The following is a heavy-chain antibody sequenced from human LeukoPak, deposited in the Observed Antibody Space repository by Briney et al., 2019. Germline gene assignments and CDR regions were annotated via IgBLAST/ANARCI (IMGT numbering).Heavy chain of an antibody. CDR1: GFTFSNYE. D-gene: IGHD5-18*01. Sequence: PGGSLRLSCAASGFTFSNYEFNWVRQAPGKGLEWVSYISSSGRNIYYADSVKGRFTISRDNAKNSLYLQMNSLRAEGTAVYYCARDLVQLWSKDFWGQGTLVTVSS. J-gene: IGHJ4*02. CDR3: ARDLVQLWSKDF. CDR2: ISSSGRNI. V-gene: IGHV3-48*03.